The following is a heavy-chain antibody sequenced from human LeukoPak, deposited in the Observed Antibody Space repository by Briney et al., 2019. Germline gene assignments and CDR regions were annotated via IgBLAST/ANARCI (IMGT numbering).Heavy chain of an antibody. J-gene: IGHJ4*02. D-gene: IGHD2-2*01. CDR2: IYHSGST. V-gene: IGHV4-4*02. CDR1: GGSISSSNW. CDR3: ARESCSSTSCYRSFDY. Sequence: PSGTLSLTCAVSGGSISSSNWWSWVRQPPGKGLEWIGEIYHSGSTNYNPSLKSRVTISVDKSKNQFSLKLSSATAADTAVYYCARESCSSTSCYRSFDYWGQGTLVTVSS.